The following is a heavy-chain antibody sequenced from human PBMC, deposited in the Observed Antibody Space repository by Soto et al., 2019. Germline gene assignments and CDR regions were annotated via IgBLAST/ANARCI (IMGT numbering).Heavy chain of an antibody. J-gene: IGHJ4*02. CDR1: GFTFSSYS. V-gene: IGHV3-48*02. CDR3: ARDLILSGLYSPGFDY. D-gene: IGHD3-9*01. Sequence: EVQLVESGGGLVQPGGSLRLSCAASGFTFSSYSMNWVRQAPGKGLEWVSYISSSSSTIYYADSVKGRFTISRDNAKNSLYLQMNSLRDEDTAVYYCARDLILSGLYSPGFDYWGQGTLVTVSS. CDR2: ISSSSSTI.